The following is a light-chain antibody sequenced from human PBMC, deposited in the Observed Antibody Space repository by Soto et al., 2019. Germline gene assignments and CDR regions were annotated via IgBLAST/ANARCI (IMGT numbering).Light chain of an antibody. Sequence: AIRMTQSPSSFSASTGDRVTITCRASQGISSYLAWYQQKPGKAPKLLIYAASTLQSGVPSRFSGCGSGTDSTFAISGLQSKSWATYYCQHDYSYPRTFGQGTKVEIK. CDR1: QGISSY. V-gene: IGKV1-8*01. CDR3: QHDYSYPRT. CDR2: AAS. J-gene: IGKJ1*01.